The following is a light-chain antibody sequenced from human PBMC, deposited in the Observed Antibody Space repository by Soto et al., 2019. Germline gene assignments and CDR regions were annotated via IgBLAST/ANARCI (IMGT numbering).Light chain of an antibody. CDR1: QSLLHSNGYNY. CDR3: MQALQTPPWT. J-gene: IGKJ1*01. Sequence: DIVMTQSPLSLPVTPGEPASISCRSSQSLLHSNGYNYLDWYLQKPGQSPQLLIYFGSNRASGVPDRFSGRGSGTDFTLKIGRVEAENVGVYYCMQALQTPPWTFGQGTKVEI. CDR2: FGS. V-gene: IGKV2-28*01.